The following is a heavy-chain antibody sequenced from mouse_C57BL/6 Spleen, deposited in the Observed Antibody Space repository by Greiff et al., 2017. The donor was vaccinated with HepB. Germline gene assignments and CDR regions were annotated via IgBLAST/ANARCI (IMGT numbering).Heavy chain of an antibody. CDR3: ARSLPHDGYYEGDYAMDY. D-gene: IGHD2-3*01. V-gene: IGHV1-26*01. J-gene: IGHJ4*01. Sequence: EVQLQQSGPELVKPGASVKISCKASGYTFTDYYMNWVKQSHGKSLEWIGDINPNNGGTSYNQKFKGKATLTVDKSSSTAYMELRSLTSEDSAVYYCARSLPHDGYYEGDYAMDYWGQGTSVTVSS. CDR1: GYTFTDYY. CDR2: INPNNGGT.